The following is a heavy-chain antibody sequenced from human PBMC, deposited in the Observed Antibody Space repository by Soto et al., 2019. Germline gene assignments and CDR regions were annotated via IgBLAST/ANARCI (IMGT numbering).Heavy chain of an antibody. Sequence: GGSLRLSXAASGFTFSRYEMNWVREAPGKGLEWVSYISSSGSTIYYADSVKGRFTISRDNAKSSLYLQMNSLRAEDTAVYYCARSSKYPGTTDYWGQGTLVTVSS. J-gene: IGHJ4*02. CDR1: GFTFSRYE. V-gene: IGHV3-48*03. D-gene: IGHD1-7*01. CDR3: ARSSKYPGTTDY. CDR2: ISSSGSTI.